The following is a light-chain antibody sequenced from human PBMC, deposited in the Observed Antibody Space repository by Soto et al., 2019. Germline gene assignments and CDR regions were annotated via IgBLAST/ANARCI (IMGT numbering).Light chain of an antibody. V-gene: IGKV3-20*01. J-gene: IGKJ1*01. CDR3: QQYGSSPRT. CDR2: GAS. CDR1: QSVSSSY. Sequence: EIVLTQSPGTLSLSPGERATLSCRASQSVSSSYLAWYQQKPGQAPRLLIYGASSRATGIPDRVSGSGSGTDFTLTISRLEPEDYAVYYWQQYGSSPRTFGQGTKVVIK.